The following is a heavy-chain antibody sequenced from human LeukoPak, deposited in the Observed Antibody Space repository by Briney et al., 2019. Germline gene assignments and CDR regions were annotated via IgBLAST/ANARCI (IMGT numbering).Heavy chain of an antibody. Sequence: PGGSLRLSCAASGFTFGTSGMHWVRQSPGKGLDSVAFIRNDGTKKNYADSVKGRFTISRDNSKNTLYLQMDSLSAEDTAVYYCVKVDAWGQGTLVTVSS. J-gene: IGHJ4*02. CDR2: IRNDGTKK. D-gene: IGHD2-8*01. CDR1: GFTFGTSG. CDR3: VKVDA. V-gene: IGHV3-30*02.